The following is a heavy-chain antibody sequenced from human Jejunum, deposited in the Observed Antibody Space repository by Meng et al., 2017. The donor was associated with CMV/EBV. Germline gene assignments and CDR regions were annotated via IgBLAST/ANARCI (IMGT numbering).Heavy chain of an antibody. CDR3: AKEGVLYGMDV. J-gene: IGHJ6*02. CDR2: INPSGYNT. V-gene: IGHV1-46*01. CDR1: GYNFRDYG. D-gene: IGHD4/OR15-4a*01. Sequence: KASGYNFRDYGSTWVRQAPGQGLEWMAIINPSGYNTNYTQKFQGRITVTRDTSTRTVYMELKNLRFEDTAVYYCAKEGVLYGMDVWGQGTTVTVSS.